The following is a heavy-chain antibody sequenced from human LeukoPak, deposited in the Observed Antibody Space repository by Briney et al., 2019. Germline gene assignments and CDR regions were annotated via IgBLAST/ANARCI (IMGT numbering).Heavy chain of an antibody. J-gene: IGHJ4*02. CDR3: AKDGVWGWLQPEY. CDR2: ISATGGGT. Sequence: GGSLRLSCAASGFIFSDYVMNWLRQAPGKGLEWMSAISATGGGTYYADSVKGRFTISRDNSKNTLFLQMNSLTADDSAAYYCAKDGVWGWLQPEYWGQGTLVSVSS. V-gene: IGHV3-23*01. CDR1: GFIFSDYV. D-gene: IGHD5-24*01.